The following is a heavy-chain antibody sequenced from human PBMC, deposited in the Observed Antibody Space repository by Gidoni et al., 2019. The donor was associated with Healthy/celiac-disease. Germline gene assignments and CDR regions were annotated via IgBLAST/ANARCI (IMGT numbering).Heavy chain of an antibody. D-gene: IGHD2-15*01. V-gene: IGHV1-69*01. CDR1: GGTFSSYA. CDR3: VRDLCSGGSCYSFDY. Sequence: QVQLVQSGAEVKKPGSSVKVSCQASGGTFSSYAISWVRQAPGQGLEWMGGIIPIFGTANYGEKFQGRVTITADESTTTAYMELSSLRSEDTAVYYCVRDLCSGGSCYSFDYWGQGTQVTVSS. CDR2: IIPIFGTA. J-gene: IGHJ4*02.